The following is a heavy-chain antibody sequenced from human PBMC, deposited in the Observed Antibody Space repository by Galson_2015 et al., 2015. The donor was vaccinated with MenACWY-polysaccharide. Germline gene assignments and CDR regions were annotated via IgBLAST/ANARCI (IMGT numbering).Heavy chain of an antibody. D-gene: IGHD1-26*01. J-gene: IGHJ3*02. Sequence: SLRLSCAASGFIFSDYYMNWVRQAPGKGLEWISYISGSGDTIYYADSVKGRFTISRDNAKNSLYLQMNSLRAEDTAVYYCAGRRPYSGNDNHAFDIWGQGTMVIVSS. CDR3: AGRRPYSGNDNHAFDI. CDR1: GFIFSDYY. CDR2: ISGSGDTI. V-gene: IGHV3-11*01.